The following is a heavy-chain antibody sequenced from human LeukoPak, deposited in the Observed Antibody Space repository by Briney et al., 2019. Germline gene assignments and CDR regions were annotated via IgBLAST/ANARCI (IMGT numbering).Heavy chain of an antibody. D-gene: IGHD3-22*01. CDR2: TYYSGST. CDR3: AREILYDSTGYYL. CDR1: GGSISSNSYY. V-gene: IGHV4-39*07. J-gene: IGHJ4*02. Sequence: SETLSLTCTVSGGSISSNSYYWGWIRQPPGKGLEWIGSTYYSGSTYYNPSLNIRVTISVDTSKNLFSLNLRSVTAADTAVYYCAREILYDSTGYYLWGQGTLVTVSS.